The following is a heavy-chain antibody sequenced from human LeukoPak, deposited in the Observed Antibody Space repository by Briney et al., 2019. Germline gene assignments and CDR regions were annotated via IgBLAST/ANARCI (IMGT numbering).Heavy chain of an antibody. CDR2: INTNTGNP. Sequence: ASVKVSCKASGYTFTNYAMNWVRQAPGQGLEWMGWINTNTGNPTYAQGFTGRFVFSLDTSVSTTYLQISSLKAEDTAVYYCARDKVTMVRGPGNLGYWGQGTLVTVSS. V-gene: IGHV7-4-1*02. CDR3: ARDKVTMVRGPGNLGY. J-gene: IGHJ4*02. CDR1: GYTFTNYA. D-gene: IGHD3-10*01.